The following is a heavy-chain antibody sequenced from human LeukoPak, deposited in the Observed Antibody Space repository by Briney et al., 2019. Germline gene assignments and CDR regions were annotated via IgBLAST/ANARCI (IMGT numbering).Heavy chain of an antibody. V-gene: IGHV3-23*01. D-gene: IGHD2-2*01. CDR1: GFSFCSYA. J-gene: IGHJ4*02. CDR2: IRGSGGTS. Sequence: GGSLRLSCAASGFSFCSYAMSGGRNAPGGGRVWGSNIRGSGGTSYYAECVKGRFTISRDNSKSTLYLQMNSLRAEDTAVYYCAKDPWSRADSTSCYDYWGLGTLVTVSS. CDR3: AKDPWSRADSTSCYDY.